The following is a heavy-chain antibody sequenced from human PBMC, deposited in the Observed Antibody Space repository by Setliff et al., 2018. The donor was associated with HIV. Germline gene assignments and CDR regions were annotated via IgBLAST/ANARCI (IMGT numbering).Heavy chain of an antibody. V-gene: IGHV1-69*13. J-gene: IGHJ4*02. D-gene: IGHD2-15*01. Sequence: SVKVSCKASGDTFSRYGITWVRQAPGQGLDWMGGIIPASGSTNYAQKFQGRVTISADESTSTAYMELSSLRSEDTAVYYCVTGEGLRFWGQGTLVTVSS. CDR2: IIPASGST. CDR3: VTGEGLRF. CDR1: GDTFSRYG.